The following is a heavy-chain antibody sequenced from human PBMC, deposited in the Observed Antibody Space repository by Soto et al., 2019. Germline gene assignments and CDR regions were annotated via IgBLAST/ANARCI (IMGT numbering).Heavy chain of an antibody. CDR2: VYYSDSI. CDR1: GGSLSSYY. Sequence: LETLPLTCTVSGGSLSSYYWSWIRQAPGKGLENLGYVYYSDSINYNPSLESRVTISIDKSKNQFSLKLSSVTAADTAVYYCARVPDYWGQGTLVTVSS. V-gene: IGHV4-59*12. CDR3: ARVPDY. J-gene: IGHJ4*02.